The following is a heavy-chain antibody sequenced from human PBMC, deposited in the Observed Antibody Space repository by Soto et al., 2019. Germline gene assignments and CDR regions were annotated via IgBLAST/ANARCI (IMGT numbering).Heavy chain of an antibody. CDR2: IYHSGST. CDR3: GRVRKIALKSFFDY. D-gene: IGHD3-3*02. V-gene: IGHV4-30-2*01. CDR1: GGSISSGGYS. J-gene: IGHJ4*02. Sequence: QLQLQESGSGLVKPSQTLSLTCAVSGGSISSGGYSWSWIRQPPGKGLEWIGYIYHSGSTYYNPSLKERVTQTISRAKKQFSPKLRSWAGRDPAVYLRGRVRKIALKSFFDYWGQGTLVTVSS.